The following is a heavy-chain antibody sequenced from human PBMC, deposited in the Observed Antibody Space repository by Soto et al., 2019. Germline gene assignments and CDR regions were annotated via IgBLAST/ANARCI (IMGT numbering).Heavy chain of an antibody. Sequence: GSLRLSCAASGFTFSTYAMTWVRQAPGKGLEWVSSISGSGGSTYYADSVKGRFTISRDNSKNSLYLQMNSLRAEDTAVYYCAKDYYDSSGYVNWFDPWGQGTLVTVSS. J-gene: IGHJ5*02. D-gene: IGHD3-22*01. CDR1: GFTFSTYA. V-gene: IGHV3-23*01. CDR3: AKDYYDSSGYVNWFDP. CDR2: ISGSGGST.